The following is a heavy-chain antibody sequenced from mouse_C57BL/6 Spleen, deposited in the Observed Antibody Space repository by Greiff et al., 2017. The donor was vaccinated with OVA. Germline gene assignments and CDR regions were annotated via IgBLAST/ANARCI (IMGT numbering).Heavy chain of an antibody. V-gene: IGHV1-5*01. CDR3: TREEVLTETRRGYAMDY. CDR1: GYTFTSYW. Sequence: VQLQQSGTVLARPGASVKMSCKTSGYTFTSYWMHWVKQRPGQGLEWIGAIYPGNSDTSYNQKFKGKAKLTAVTSASTAYMELSSLTNEDSAVYYCTREEVLTETRRGYAMDYWGQGTSVTVSS. J-gene: IGHJ4*01. D-gene: IGHD4-1*01. CDR2: IYPGNSDT.